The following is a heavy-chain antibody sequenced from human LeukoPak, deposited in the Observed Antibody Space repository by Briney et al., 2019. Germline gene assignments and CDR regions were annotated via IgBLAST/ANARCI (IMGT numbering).Heavy chain of an antibody. CDR3: AKDRPQYYYDSSGFDAFDI. Sequence: GGSLRLSCAASGFTFSSYSMNWVRQAPGKGLEWVSSISSSSSYIYYADSVKGRFTISRDNSKNTLYLQMNSLRAEDTAVYYCAKDRPQYYYDSSGFDAFDIWGQGTMVTVSS. V-gene: IGHV3-21*04. CDR1: GFTFSSYS. J-gene: IGHJ3*02. CDR2: ISSSSSYI. D-gene: IGHD3-22*01.